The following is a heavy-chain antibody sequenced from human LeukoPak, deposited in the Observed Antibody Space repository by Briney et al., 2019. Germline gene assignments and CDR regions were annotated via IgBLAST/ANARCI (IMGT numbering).Heavy chain of an antibody. J-gene: IGHJ4*02. V-gene: IGHV3-23*01. CDR3: AKDRPTGYSSGWYYFDY. Sequence: GGSLRLSCAASGFTFSSYAMGWVRQAPGKGLEWVSAISGSGGSTYYADSVKGRFTISRDNSKNTLYLQMNTLRAEDTAVYYCAKDRPTGYSSGWYYFDYWGQGTLVTVSS. CDR2: ISGSGGST. CDR1: GFTFSSYA. D-gene: IGHD6-19*01.